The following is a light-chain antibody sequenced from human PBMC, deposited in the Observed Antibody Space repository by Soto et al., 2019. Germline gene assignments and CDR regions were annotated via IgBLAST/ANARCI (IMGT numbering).Light chain of an antibody. J-gene: IGKJ1*01. CDR3: QQYGSSPLT. CDR1: QSVSSSY. CDR2: GAS. V-gene: IGKV3-20*01. Sequence: EIVLTQSPGTLSLSPGERATLSCRASQSVSSSYLAWYQQKPGQAPRLLINGASSRATGIQDRFSGSGSGTEFTLTISRLEPEDFAVYYCQQYGSSPLTFGQGTKVEIK.